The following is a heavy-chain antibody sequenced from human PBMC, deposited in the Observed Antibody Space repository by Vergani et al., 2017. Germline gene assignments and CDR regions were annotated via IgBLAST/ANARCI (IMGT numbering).Heavy chain of an antibody. V-gene: IGHV4-39*01. D-gene: IGHD4-17*01. CDR2: IYYSGST. CDR3: ARQDYGDYVRDLVPFDY. J-gene: IGHJ4*02. CDR1: GGSISSSSYY. Sequence: QLQLQESGPGLVKPSETLSLTCTVSGGSISSSSYYWGWIRQPPGKGLEWIGSIYYSGSTYYNPSLKRRVTISVDTSKKQFSLNLSSVTAADTAVYYCARQDYGDYVRDLVPFDYWGQGTLVTVSS.